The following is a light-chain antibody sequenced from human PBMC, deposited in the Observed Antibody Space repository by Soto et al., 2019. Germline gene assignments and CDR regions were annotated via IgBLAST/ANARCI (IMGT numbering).Light chain of an antibody. CDR2: AAS. Sequence: DIQMTQSPSSLSASVGDRVTISCRASQGISNYLAWYQQNPGKVPKLLIYAASTLQSGVPSRFSGSGSGTEFTLTISSLQPEDVATYYCQKDNSAPFTFGPGTKVDIK. J-gene: IGKJ3*01. CDR1: QGISNY. CDR3: QKDNSAPFT. V-gene: IGKV1-27*01.